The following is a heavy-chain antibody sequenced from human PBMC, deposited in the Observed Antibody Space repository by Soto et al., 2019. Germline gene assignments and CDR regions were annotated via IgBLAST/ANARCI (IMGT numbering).Heavy chain of an antibody. D-gene: IGHD3-16*02. CDR2: IIPIFGTA. Sequence: QVQLVQSGAEVKKPGSSVKVSCKASGGTFSSYAISWVRQAPGQGLEWMGGIIPIFGTANYAQKFQGRVTITAYESTSTSYMDLSSLRSEDTAVYYCSIDRRRHSVYVRGSYRIANYCMDVWGQGTTVTVFS. V-gene: IGHV1-69*01. CDR1: GGTFSSYA. CDR3: SIDRRRHSVYVRGSYRIANYCMDV. J-gene: IGHJ6*02.